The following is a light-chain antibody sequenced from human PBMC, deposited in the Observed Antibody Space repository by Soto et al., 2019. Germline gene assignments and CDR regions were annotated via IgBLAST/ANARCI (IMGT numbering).Light chain of an antibody. CDR1: SSNIGAGYD. J-gene: IGLJ2*01. CDR3: QSYDSSLSGSRVV. Sequence: QSVLTQPPSVSGAPGQRVTISCTGSSSNIGAGYDVHWYRQLPGTAPKLLIYGNFNRPSGVPDRFSGSKSGTSASLAITGLQAEDEADYYCQSYDSSLSGSRVVFGGGTQLTVL. CDR2: GNF. V-gene: IGLV1-40*01.